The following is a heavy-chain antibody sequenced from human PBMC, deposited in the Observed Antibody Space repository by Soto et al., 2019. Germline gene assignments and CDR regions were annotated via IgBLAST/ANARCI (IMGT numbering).Heavy chain of an antibody. D-gene: IGHD3-3*01. CDR1: GFTFSSYS. J-gene: IGHJ6*03. CDR3: ARERGGEWGVIIPEGVDYYYYYMDV. Sequence: GGSLRLSCAASGFTFSSYSMNWVRQAPGKGLEWVSSISSSSSYIYYADSVKGRFTISRDNAQNSLYLQMNSLRAEDTAVYYCARERGGEWGVIIPEGVDYYYYYMDVWGKGTTVTVSS. CDR2: ISSSSSYI. V-gene: IGHV3-21*01.